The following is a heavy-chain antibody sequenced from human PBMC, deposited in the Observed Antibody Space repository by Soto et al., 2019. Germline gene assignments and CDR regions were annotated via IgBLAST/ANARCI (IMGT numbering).Heavy chain of an antibody. J-gene: IGHJ4*02. D-gene: IGHD2-2*01. CDR1: GYTFTSYG. CDR2: ISLYNGNT. V-gene: IGHV1-18*01. CDR3: ARASGSSTYFYY. Sequence: QVQLVQSGAEVKEPGASVKVSCKASGYTFTSYGISWVRQAPGQGLEWLGWISLYNGNTNYAHKLQGRVTMTTDTSTGTAYVALRSLRSDDTALYYSARASGSSTYFYYWGQGTLLTVYS.